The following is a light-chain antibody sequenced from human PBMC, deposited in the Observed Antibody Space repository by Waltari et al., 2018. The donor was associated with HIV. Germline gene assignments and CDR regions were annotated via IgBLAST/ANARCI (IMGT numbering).Light chain of an antibody. Sequence: DIVMTQSTLSLPVTPGEPASISCRSSQSLLPSNGNNYLHWYLQKPGQSPQLLIYLASNRASGVPDRFSGSGSGTDFTLKISRVDVDDVWVYYCMHALQLPLTSGGGTKVEIK. CDR3: MHALQLPLT. CDR2: LAS. CDR1: QSLLPSNGNNY. V-gene: IGKV2-28*01. J-gene: IGKJ4*01.